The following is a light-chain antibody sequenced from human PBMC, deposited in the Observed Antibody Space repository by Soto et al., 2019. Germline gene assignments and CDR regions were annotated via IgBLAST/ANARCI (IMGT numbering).Light chain of an antibody. J-gene: IGKJ2*01. CDR1: QSVSSSY. CDR3: QQYGSSLYT. V-gene: IGKV3-20*01. CDR2: GAS. Sequence: EIVLTQSPGTLSLSPGEGATLSCRASQSVSSSYLAWYQQKPGQAPRLLIYGASSRATGIPDRFSGSGSGTDFTLTISRLEPEDCAVYYCQQYGSSLYTFGQGTKLEIK.